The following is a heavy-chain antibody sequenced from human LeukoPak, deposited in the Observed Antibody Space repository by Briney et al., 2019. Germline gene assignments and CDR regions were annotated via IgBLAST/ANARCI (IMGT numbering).Heavy chain of an antibody. D-gene: IGHD3-22*01. CDR3: ARHYYDNTGYYYLDY. CDR1: GGAVTGSTYY. V-gene: IGHV4-39*01. CDR2: VYYSGST. J-gene: IGHJ4*02. Sequence: PSETLSLTCTVSGGAVTGSTYYWAWVRQPPGKGLEWIGSVYYSGSTYYNPSLKSRFTISVDTSKNQFSLKLSSVTAADTATYHCARHYYDNTGYYYLDYWGQGTLVTVSS.